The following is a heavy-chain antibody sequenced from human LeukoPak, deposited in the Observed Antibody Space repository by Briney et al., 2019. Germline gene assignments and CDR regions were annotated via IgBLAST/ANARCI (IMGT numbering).Heavy chain of an antibody. CDR2: IYYSGST. V-gene: IGHV4-59*01. J-gene: IGHJ5*02. CDR3: ARGGGYSYVSWFDP. D-gene: IGHD5-18*01. Sequence: SETLSLTCTVSGGSISSYYWSWIRQPPGKGLEWIGYIYYSGSTNYNPSLKSRVTISVDTSKNQFSLKLSSVTAADTAVYYCARGGGYSYVSWFDPWGQGALVTVSS. CDR1: GGSISSYY.